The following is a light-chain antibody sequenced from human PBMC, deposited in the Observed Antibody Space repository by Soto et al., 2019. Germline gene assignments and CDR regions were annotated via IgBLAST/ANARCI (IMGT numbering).Light chain of an antibody. CDR1: QSISSY. CDR2: AAS. J-gene: IGKJ1*01. CDR3: KLCSRLPQR. Sequence: DIAVTQYTSSLSASVVDRVTITCRASQSISSYLNWYQQKPGKAPKLLIYAASSLQSGVPSRFSGSGSGTDFTLTISILQPEDFTTYCSKLCSRLPQRFGDRAMVDIK. V-gene: IGKV1-39*01.